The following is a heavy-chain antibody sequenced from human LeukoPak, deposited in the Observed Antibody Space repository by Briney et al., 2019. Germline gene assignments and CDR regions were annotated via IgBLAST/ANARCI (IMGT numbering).Heavy chain of an antibody. Sequence: SETLSLTCAVSGYSISGGYYWGWIRQLPGKGLEWIGNIYHSGNTYYNPSLKSRVTISVDMSNNQFSLKLISVTAADTAEYYCARISYYYDDSGHPGYFDYWGQGTLVTVS. J-gene: IGHJ4*02. CDR2: IYHSGNT. CDR3: ARISYYYDDSGHPGYFDY. D-gene: IGHD3-22*01. CDR1: GYSISGGYY. V-gene: IGHV4-38-2*01.